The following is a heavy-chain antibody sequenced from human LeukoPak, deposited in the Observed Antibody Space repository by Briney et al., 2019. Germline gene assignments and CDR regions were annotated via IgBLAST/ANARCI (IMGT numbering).Heavy chain of an antibody. J-gene: IGHJ4*02. D-gene: IGHD6-19*01. Sequence: GGSLRLSCAASGFAFSTDSIHWVRQAPGKGLKRVAVLSFDGSSEYYADSVKGRFTVSRDNSKNTLYLQMNSLRDEDTVVYYCAKGSGSSGWNDLLGVVDYWGQGTLVTVSS. CDR2: LSFDGSSE. V-gene: IGHV3-30*18. CDR3: AKGSGSSGWNDLLGVVDY. CDR1: GFAFSTDS.